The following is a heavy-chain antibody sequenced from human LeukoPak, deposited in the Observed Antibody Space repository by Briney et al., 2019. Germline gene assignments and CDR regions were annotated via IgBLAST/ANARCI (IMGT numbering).Heavy chain of an antibody. CDR1: GFTFSSYA. CDR2: ISYDGSNK. V-gene: IGHV3-30*04. CDR3: AKDHSVTTGAFDY. D-gene: IGHD4-17*01. Sequence: GGSLRLSCAASGFTFSSYAMHWVRQAPGKGLEWVAVISYDGSNKYYAGSVKGRFTISRDNSKNTLYLQMNSLRAEDTAVYYCAKDHSVTTGAFDYWGQGTLVTVSS. J-gene: IGHJ4*02.